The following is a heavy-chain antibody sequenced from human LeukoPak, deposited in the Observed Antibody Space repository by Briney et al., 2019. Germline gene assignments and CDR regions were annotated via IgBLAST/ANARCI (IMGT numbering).Heavy chain of an antibody. D-gene: IGHD1-26*01. Sequence: GGSLRLSCAASGFTFSSYAMHWVRQAPGKGLEWVAVISYDGSNKYYADSVKGRFTISRDNSKNTLYLQMNSLRAEDTAVYYCARDGASLGAQFDYWGQGTLVTVSS. CDR1: GFTFSSYA. V-gene: IGHV3-30*04. J-gene: IGHJ4*02. CDR3: ARDGASLGAQFDY. CDR2: ISYDGSNK.